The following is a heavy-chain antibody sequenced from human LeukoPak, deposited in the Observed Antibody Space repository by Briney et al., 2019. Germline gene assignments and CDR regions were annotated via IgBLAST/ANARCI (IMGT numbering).Heavy chain of an antibody. J-gene: IGHJ4*02. D-gene: IGHD6-19*01. V-gene: IGHV4-30-4*08. CDR3: VRTEVSSGSEDY. Sequence: PSQTLSLTCTVSGGSIISSASYWSSIRQPPGKGLEWIGYIYYSGSTYYNPSLKSRVTISLDTSKNQFSLKLSSVTAADTAVYYCVRTEVSSGSEDYWGQGTLVTVSS. CDR1: GGSIISSASY. CDR2: IYYSGST.